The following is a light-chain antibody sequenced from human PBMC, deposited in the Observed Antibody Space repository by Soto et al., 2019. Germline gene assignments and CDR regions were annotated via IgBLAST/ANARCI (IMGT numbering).Light chain of an antibody. CDR3: QQYGSSTQT. CDR1: QSVDRY. J-gene: IGKJ5*01. CDR2: GAS. V-gene: IGKV3-11*01. Sequence: EIVFTQSPVSLSLSPGERVTLSCRASQSVDRYLVWYTQKPGQAPRLLIFGASNRETGIPARFSGSGAGTECTRTISSLEPEDFEVDYCQQYGSSTQTFGQGTRLEIK.